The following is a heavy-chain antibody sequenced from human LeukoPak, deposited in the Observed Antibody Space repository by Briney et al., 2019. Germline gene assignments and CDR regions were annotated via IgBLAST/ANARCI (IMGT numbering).Heavy chain of an antibody. CDR1: GFTFSDYY. V-gene: IGHV3-11*05. CDR3: ARETFYSYDN. CDR2: ISSSSTYT. D-gene: IGHD3-9*01. Sequence: GGSLRPSCAASGFTFSDYYMSWIRQAPGKGLEWISYISSSSTYTNYADSVKDRFTISRDDAKNSLYLQMNSLRAEDTAVYYCARETFYSYDNWGQGTLVTVSS. J-gene: IGHJ4*02.